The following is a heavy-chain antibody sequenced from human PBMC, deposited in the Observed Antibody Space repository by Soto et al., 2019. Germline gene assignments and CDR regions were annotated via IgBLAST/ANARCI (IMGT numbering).Heavy chain of an antibody. Sequence: QSPTLSLTCAISGDSVSSNSAAWNWIRQSPSRGLEWLGRTYYRSKWYNDYAVSVKSRITINPDTSKNQFSLQLNSVTPEDTAVYYCAREGSYNWNYVLTAGFDYWGQGTLVTVSS. D-gene: IGHD1-7*01. CDR2: TYYRSKWYN. J-gene: IGHJ4*02. V-gene: IGHV6-1*01. CDR3: AREGSYNWNYVLTAGFDY. CDR1: GDSVSSNSAA.